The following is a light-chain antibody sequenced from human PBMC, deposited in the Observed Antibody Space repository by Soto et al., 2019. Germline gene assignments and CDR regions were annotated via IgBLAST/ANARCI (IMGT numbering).Light chain of an antibody. J-gene: IGKJ1*01. CDR2: AAS. CDR3: QQYDNLPRT. CDR1: QDISNY. Sequence: DIQMTQSPSSLSASVGDRVTITCQASQDISNYLNWYQQKPGKGPKLLIYAASNLETGVPSRFSGSGSGTDFTFTISSLQPEDIATYYCQQYDNLPRTFGQGTKVEIK. V-gene: IGKV1-33*01.